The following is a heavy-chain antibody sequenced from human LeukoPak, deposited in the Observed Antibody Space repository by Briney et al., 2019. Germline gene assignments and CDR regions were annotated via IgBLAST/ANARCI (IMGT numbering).Heavy chain of an antibody. CDR3: ARDHSLGSHFDY. J-gene: IGHJ4*02. V-gene: IGHV3-21*01. D-gene: IGHD3-16*01. CDR2: ISSSSSYI. CDR1: GFTFSSYE. Sequence: GGSLRLSCAASGFTFSSYEMNWVRQAPGKGLEWVSSISSSSSYIYYADSVKGRFTISRDNAKNSLYLQMNSLRAEDTAVYYCARDHSLGSHFDYWGQGTLVTVSS.